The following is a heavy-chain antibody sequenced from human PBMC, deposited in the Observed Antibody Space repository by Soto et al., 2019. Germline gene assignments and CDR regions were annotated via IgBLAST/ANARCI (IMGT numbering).Heavy chain of an antibody. CDR1: GFSLSTSGVG. D-gene: IGHD5-18*01. J-gene: IGHJ5*02. CDR3: AHSWASPYKLWLGGIQKSPDWFAP. CDR2: IYWDDDK. V-gene: IGHV2-5*02. Sequence: QITLKESGPTLVKPTQTLTLTCTFSGFSLSTSGVGVGWIRQPPGNALEWLALIYWDDDKRYSPSLKSRLTITKDTAKNQVVLTMTTMDPVDTATYYCAHSWASPYKLWLGGIQKSPDWFAPWGQGTLVTVSS.